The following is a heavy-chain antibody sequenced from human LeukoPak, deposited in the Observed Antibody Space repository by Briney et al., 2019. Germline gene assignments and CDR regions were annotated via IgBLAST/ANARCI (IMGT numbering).Heavy chain of an antibody. D-gene: IGHD3-10*01. CDR3: ARRLNPYYYGSGSYWPFDY. CDR1: GGSFSGYY. V-gene: IGHV4-34*01. CDR2: INHSGST. Sequence: SETLSLTCAVYGGSFSGYYWSWIRQPPGKGLEWIGEINHSGSTNYNPSLKSRVTISVDTSKNQFSLKLSSVPAADTAVYYCARRLNPYYYGSGSYWPFDYGGQGTLVTVSS. J-gene: IGHJ4*02.